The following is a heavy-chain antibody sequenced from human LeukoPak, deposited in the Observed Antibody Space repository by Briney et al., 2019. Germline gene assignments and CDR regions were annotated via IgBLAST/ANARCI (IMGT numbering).Heavy chain of an antibody. CDR3: ARDLGDYYFDY. V-gene: IGHV4-4*07. J-gene: IGHJ4*02. CDR2: IYPSGNT. D-gene: IGHD4-17*01. Sequence: YPSETLSLTCSVSGGSFSSYFWSWVRQPAGKGLEWIGRIYPSGNTNYNPSLKSRVTLSVGTSKNQFSLKLSSVTAADTAVYYCARDLGDYYFDYWGQGTLVTVSS. CDR1: GGSFSSYF.